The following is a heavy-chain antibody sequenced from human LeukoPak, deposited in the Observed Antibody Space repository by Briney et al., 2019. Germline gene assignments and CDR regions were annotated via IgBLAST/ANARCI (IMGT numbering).Heavy chain of an antibody. CDR1: GGTFSSYA. V-gene: IGHV1-69*04. D-gene: IGHD2-2*01. J-gene: IGHJ4*02. Sequence: ASVKVSCKASGGTFSSYAISWVRQAPGQGLEWMGRIIPILGIANYAQKLQGRVTITADKSTSTAYMELSSLRSEDTAVYYCARGAVVPAAMPESFDYWGQGTLVTVSS. CDR2: IIPILGIA. CDR3: ARGAVVPAAMPESFDY.